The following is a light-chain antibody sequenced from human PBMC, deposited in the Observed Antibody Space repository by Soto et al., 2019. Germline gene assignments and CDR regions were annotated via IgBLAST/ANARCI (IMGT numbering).Light chain of an antibody. CDR3: ENYNNAPRT. CDR1: QGISND. V-gene: IGKV1-27*01. CDR2: AAS. J-gene: IGKJ1*01. Sequence: DIQMTQSPSSLSASIGDRVTISCRASQGISNDLAWYQQKPGKVPYLLIYAASTSHSGVPSRFRGSGSGTDYSLTISSMQHQDVAANYYENYNNAPRTFGQGNKVDIK.